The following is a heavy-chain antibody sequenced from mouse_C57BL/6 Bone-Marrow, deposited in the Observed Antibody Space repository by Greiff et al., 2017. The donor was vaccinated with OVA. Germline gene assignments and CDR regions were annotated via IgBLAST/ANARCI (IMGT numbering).Heavy chain of an antibody. D-gene: IGHD2-4*01. CDR3: ARCYDYDGFAY. Sequence: VQLQESGAELVRPGASVTLSCKASGYTFTDYEMHWVKQTPVHGLEWIGAIDPETGGTAYNQKFKSKATLTVDKSSSTAYMQLSSLTSEDSAVYYCARCYDYDGFAYWGQGTLVTVSA. CDR2: IDPETGGT. J-gene: IGHJ3*01. V-gene: IGHV1-15*01. CDR1: GYTFTDYE.